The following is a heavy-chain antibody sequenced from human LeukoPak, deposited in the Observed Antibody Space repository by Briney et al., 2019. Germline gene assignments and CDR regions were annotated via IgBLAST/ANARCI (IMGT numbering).Heavy chain of an antibody. CDR3: AKNRGHCVDGVCHNYYYMDV. J-gene: IGHJ6*03. CDR2: VSGSAGRT. CDR1: VHTLSRFA. V-gene: IGHV3-23*01. Sequence: GGSLGLSRAASVHTLSRFAATCVTDAPGKGLECVSHVSGSAGRTDYTDSAKRGYPLSRDTLKNTLYLQMNGLRAEDTAVYYCAKNRGHCVDGVCHNYYYMDVWGRGTTVTVSS. D-gene: IGHD2-8*02.